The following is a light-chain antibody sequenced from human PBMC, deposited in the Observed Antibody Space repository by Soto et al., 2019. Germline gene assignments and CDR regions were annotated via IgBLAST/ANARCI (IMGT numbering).Light chain of an antibody. J-gene: IGLJ1*01. CDR2: DVT. V-gene: IGLV2-11*01. Sequence: QSALTQPRSVSGSPGQSVTISCTGTSSDVGDYNYVSWCQQHPGKAPKLMIYDVTKRPSGVPDRFSGSKSGNTASLTISGLQAEDEADYYCCSYAGSHLYVFGTGTKLTVL. CDR1: SSDVGDYNY. CDR3: CSYAGSHLYV.